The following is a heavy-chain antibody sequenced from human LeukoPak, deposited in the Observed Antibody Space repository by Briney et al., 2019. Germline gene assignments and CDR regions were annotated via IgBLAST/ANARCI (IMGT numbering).Heavy chain of an antibody. CDR3: AREVRREHGEPWSGHDP. V-gene: IGHV4-39*07. CDR1: GDSISSSSSY. Sequence: SETLSLTCTVSGDSISSSSSYWGWIRQPPGEGLEWIGSIYYSGSTYYNTSLKSRVTISVDTSKNQFSLKLSSVTAADTAVYYCAREVRREHGEPWSGHDPWGQGTLVTVSS. J-gene: IGHJ5*02. CDR2: IYYSGST. D-gene: IGHD4-17*01.